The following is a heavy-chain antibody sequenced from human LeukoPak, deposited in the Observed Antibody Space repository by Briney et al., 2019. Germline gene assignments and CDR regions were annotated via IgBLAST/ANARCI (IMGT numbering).Heavy chain of an antibody. V-gene: IGHV1-2*02. CDR3: ARASWMFGELFFDY. Sequence: GASVKVSCKASGYTFTGYYMHWVRQAPGQGIEWMGWINPNSGGTNCAQKFQGRVTMTRDTSISTAYMELSRLRSDDTAVYYCARASWMFGELFFDYWGQGTLVTVSS. J-gene: IGHJ4*02. CDR1: GYTFTGYY. CDR2: INPNSGGT. D-gene: IGHD3-10*02.